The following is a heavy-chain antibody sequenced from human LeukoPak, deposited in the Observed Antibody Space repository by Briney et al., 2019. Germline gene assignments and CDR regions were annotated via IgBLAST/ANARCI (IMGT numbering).Heavy chain of an antibody. V-gene: IGHV3-33*08. J-gene: IGHJ4*02. Sequence: GGSLRLSCAASGFTFSSYGMHWVRQAPGKGLEWVALIWYDGRTKFHADSVRGRFTISRDNSANTPYLQMSSLRVEDTAVYYCAREWGRIAVAGGPGYWGQGALVTVSS. D-gene: IGHD6-19*01. CDR3: AREWGRIAVAGGPGY. CDR1: GFTFSSYG. CDR2: IWYDGRTK.